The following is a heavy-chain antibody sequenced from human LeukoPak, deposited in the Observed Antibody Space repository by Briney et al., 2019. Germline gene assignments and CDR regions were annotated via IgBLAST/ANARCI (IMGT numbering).Heavy chain of an antibody. Sequence: ASVKVSCKASGYTFTSYAMHWVRQAPGQRLEWMGWSNAGNGNTKYSQEFQGRVTITRDTSTSTAYMELRSLRSDDTAVYYCARDPNWNDRSPNWFDPWGQGTLVTVSS. V-gene: IGHV1-3*02. CDR2: SNAGNGNT. CDR3: ARDPNWNDRSPNWFDP. J-gene: IGHJ5*02. CDR1: GYTFTSYA. D-gene: IGHD1-20*01.